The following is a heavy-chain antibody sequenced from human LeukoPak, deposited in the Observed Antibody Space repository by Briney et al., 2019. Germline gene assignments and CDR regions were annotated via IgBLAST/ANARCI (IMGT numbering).Heavy chain of an antibody. V-gene: IGHV3-74*01. CDR3: ATVSEY. CDR2: INNDGTAK. Sequence: GGSLRLSCAASGFTFYYFWMRWVRPVTWKGLVWVSGINNDGTAKYYADSVKGRFTISRDNAKNTVYLQMNGLRAEDTTVYYCATVSEYWGQGTLVSVSS. CDR1: GFTFYYFW. J-gene: IGHJ4*02.